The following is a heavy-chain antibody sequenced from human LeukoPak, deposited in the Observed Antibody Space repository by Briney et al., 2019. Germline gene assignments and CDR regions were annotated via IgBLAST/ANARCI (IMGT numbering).Heavy chain of an antibody. V-gene: IGHV3-74*01. D-gene: IGHD2/OR15-2a*01. CDR1: GFTFSKYW. CDR3: LTIVETTFDAFDI. J-gene: IGHJ3*02. CDR2: INPDDKSA. Sequence: GGSLRLSCAASGFTFSKYWLYWLRQAPGKGLVWVSRINPDDKSASYADSVKGRFTIARDDARKTLYLQMNSLGAEDTAVYYCLTIVETTFDAFDIWGQGTMVTVSS.